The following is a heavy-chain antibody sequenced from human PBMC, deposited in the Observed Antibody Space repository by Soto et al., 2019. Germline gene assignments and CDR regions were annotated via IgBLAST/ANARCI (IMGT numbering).Heavy chain of an antibody. D-gene: IGHD6-19*01. J-gene: IGHJ4*02. CDR2: IFHSGST. Sequence: SETLSLTCTVSGGSIISNSYYWGWIRQPPGKGLEWIGSIFHSGSTYYNPSLKSRVTISVDTSKNQFSLKLSSVTAADTAVYYCARLIAVAGTAYFDYWGQGTLVTVSS. CDR1: GGSIISNSYY. CDR3: ARLIAVAGTAYFDY. V-gene: IGHV4-39*01.